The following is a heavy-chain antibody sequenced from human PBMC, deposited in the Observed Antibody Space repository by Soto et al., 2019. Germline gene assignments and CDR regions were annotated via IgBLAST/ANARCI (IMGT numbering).Heavy chain of an antibody. CDR2: IYFTGGT. V-gene: IGHV4-59*01. D-gene: IGHD6-13*01. J-gene: IGHJ4*02. CDR3: ARGGASSRV. CDR1: GGSISGYY. Sequence: SETLSLTCSVSGGSISGYYWTWIRQPPGKGLEWIGYIYFTGGTNYNPSLKSRVTISLDTSKNQFFLRLNSVTAADTAVYYCARGGASSRVWGQGTLVTVSS.